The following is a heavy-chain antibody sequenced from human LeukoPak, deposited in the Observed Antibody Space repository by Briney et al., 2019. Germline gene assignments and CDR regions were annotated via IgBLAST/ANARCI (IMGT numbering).Heavy chain of an antibody. CDR3: ARGTALQDY. CDR2: INSDGTIT. CDR1: GFTFSPYW. V-gene: IGHV3-74*01. Sequence: PGGSLRLSCAASGFTFSPYWMHLVRQVPGKGLVWVSDINSDGTITHYADSVKGRFTVSRDNAQDTLYLQMNSLRAEDTAVYYCARGTALQDYWGQGTLVTVSS. J-gene: IGHJ4*02. D-gene: IGHD2-2*02.